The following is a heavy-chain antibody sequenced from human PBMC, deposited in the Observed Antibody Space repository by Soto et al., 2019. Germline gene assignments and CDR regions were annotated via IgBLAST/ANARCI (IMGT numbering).Heavy chain of an antibody. CDR1: GGSISSTRYY. V-gene: IGHV4-39*01. CDR3: VSGPGTTADY. D-gene: IGHD1-1*01. Sequence: PSETLSLTCTVSGGSISSTRYYWGWIRQPPGKGLEWIGTTYYTGSTYYNPSLKSRVTISVDMSKNQFSPKVRSVTAADTAVYYCVSGPGTTADYWGQGTLVTVSS. CDR2: TYYTGST. J-gene: IGHJ4*02.